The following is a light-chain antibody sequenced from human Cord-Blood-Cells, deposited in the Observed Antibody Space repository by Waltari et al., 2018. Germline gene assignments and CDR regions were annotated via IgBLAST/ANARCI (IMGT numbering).Light chain of an antibody. V-gene: IGKV1-5*03. CDR1: QSISSW. CDR3: QQYNSYSPA. J-gene: IGKJ1*01. Sequence: DIQMTQSPSTLSESVGDRVTNTCRASQSISSWLAWYQQKPGKAPKLLIYKASSLESGVPSRFSGSGSGTEFTLTISSLQPDDFATYYCQQYNSYSPAFGQGTKVEIK. CDR2: KAS.